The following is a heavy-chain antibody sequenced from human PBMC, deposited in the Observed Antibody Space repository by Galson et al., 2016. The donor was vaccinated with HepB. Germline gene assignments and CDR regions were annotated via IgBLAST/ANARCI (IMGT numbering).Heavy chain of an antibody. CDR3: AKDGSYSGNLHGYFDY. J-gene: IGHJ4*02. V-gene: IGHV3-30*18. D-gene: IGHD1-26*01. CDR2: ISCDGGNK. Sequence: SLRLSCAASGFTFSSYGMHWVRQAPGKGLEWVAIISCDGGNKYYGDPVKGRFTISRDNSKNTLYLQMNSVRSEDTALYYCAKDGSYSGNLHGYFDYWGQGTLVTVSS. CDR1: GFTFSSYG.